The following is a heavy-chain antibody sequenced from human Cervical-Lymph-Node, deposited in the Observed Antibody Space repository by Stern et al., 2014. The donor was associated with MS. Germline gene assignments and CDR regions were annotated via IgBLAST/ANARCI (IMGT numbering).Heavy chain of an antibody. Sequence: QLVQSGAEVKKPGASVKVSCQASGYTFTGYYIHWVRQAPGQGLEWMGRINPDSGGTNYAQRFQGRVTMTRDTSIRTAYMEVSSLRSGDTAVYYCARLSSSSPDYWGQGTLVTVSS. CDR1: GYTFTGYY. J-gene: IGHJ4*02. CDR3: ARLSSSSPDY. CDR2: INPDSGGT. D-gene: IGHD6-13*01. V-gene: IGHV1-2*02.